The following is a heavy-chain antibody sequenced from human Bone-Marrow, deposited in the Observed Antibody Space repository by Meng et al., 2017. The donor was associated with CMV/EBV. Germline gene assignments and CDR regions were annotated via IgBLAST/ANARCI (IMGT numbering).Heavy chain of an antibody. CDR1: GYTFTNYY. CDR2: INPSGGST. J-gene: IGHJ4*02. V-gene: IGHV1-46*01. CDR3: AREYRLNYDSCGFDF. Sequence: ASVKVSCKASGYTFTNYYMHWVRQAPGQGLEWVAIINPSGGSTNYAQKFQGRVTMTRDTSTSTVYMELSSLTSEDTAVYYCAREYRLNYDSCGFDFWGQGTLVTVSS. D-gene: IGHD3-22*01.